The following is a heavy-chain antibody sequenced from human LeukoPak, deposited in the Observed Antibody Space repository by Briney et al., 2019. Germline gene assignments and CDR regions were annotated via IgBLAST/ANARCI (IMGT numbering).Heavy chain of an antibody. Sequence: GGSLRLSCAASGFTFSGSAIHWVRQSSGKGLEWVGHIDKKDNFYATTSAASVTGRFTISRDDSKNTLYLQMNSLRVEDTAVYNCAKDIRGSTSYGWLDPWGQGTLVTVSS. V-gene: IGHV3-73*01. CDR1: GFTFSGSA. CDR2: IDKKDNFYAT. CDR3: AKDIRGSTSYGWLDP. J-gene: IGHJ5*02. D-gene: IGHD3-10*01.